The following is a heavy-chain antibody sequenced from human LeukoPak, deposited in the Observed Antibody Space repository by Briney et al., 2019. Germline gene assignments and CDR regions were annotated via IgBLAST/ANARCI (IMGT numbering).Heavy chain of an antibody. CDR2: INPNSGGT. Sequence: ASVKVSCKASGYIFTAYYIHWLRQAPGQGLEWMGWINPNSGGTSFALNFQVRVTLTRDTSISTVYMELSRLRSDDTAVYYCARDLSGGALGAFDIWGQGTMVTVSS. CDR1: GYIFTAYY. CDR3: ARDLSGGALGAFDI. D-gene: IGHD2-15*01. V-gene: IGHV1-2*02. J-gene: IGHJ3*02.